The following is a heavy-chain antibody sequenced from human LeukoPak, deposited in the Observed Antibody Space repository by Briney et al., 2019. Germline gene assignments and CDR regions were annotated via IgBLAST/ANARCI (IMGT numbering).Heavy chain of an antibody. J-gene: IGHJ6*03. CDR3: ARDFGSGYYYYYMDV. CDR2: IYTSGST. CDR1: GGSISSYY. D-gene: IGHD3-10*01. Sequence: PSETLSLTCTVSGGSISSYYWSWIRQPAGKGLEWIGRIYTSGSTNYNPSLKSRVTMSVDTSKNQFSLKLSSVTAADTAAYYCARDFGSGYYYYYMDVWGKGTTVTVSS. V-gene: IGHV4-4*07.